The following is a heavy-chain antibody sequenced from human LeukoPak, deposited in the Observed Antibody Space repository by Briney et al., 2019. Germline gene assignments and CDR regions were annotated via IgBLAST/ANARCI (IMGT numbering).Heavy chain of an antibody. D-gene: IGHD2-2*01. Sequence: SETLSLTCAVYGGSFSGYYWSWIRQPPGKGLEWIGEINHSGSTNYNPSLKSRVTISVDTSKNQFSLKLSSVTAADTAVYYCARVPRPDIVVVPAAYNWFDPWGQGTLVTVSS. CDR2: INHSGST. V-gene: IGHV4-34*01. CDR3: ARVPRPDIVVVPAAYNWFDP. CDR1: GGSFSGYY. J-gene: IGHJ5*02.